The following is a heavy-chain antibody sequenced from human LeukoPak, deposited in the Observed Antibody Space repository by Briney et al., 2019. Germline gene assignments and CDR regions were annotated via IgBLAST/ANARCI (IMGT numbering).Heavy chain of an antibody. CDR3: ARAYYSTSWFPH. V-gene: IGHV4-34*01. CDR2: INHSGRT. Sequence: SETLSLTCAVSGVSLNGYYWGWIRQTPGKGLEWIGEINHSGRTNYNPSLKSRVTVSADTSKNQFSLELRSVTAADTAVYYCARAYYSTSWFPHWGQGALVTVSS. D-gene: IGHD3-10*01. J-gene: IGHJ5*02. CDR1: GVSLNGYY.